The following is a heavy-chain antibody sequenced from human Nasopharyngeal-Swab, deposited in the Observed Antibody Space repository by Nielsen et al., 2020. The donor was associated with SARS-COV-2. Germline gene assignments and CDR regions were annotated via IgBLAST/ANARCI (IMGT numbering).Heavy chain of an antibody. CDR2: IISIFGTA. V-gene: IGHV1-69*01. D-gene: IGHD2-15*01. Sequence: WVRQAPGQGLEWMGGIISIFGTANYAQKFQGRVTITADESTSTAYMELSSLRSEDTAVYYCAREGVVAVAGSDYYGMDVWGQGTTVTVSS. J-gene: IGHJ6*02. CDR3: AREGVVAVAGSDYYGMDV.